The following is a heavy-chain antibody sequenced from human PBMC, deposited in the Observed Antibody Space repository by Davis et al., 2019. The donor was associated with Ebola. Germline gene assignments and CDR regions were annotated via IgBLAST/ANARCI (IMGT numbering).Heavy chain of an antibody. CDR1: GGSISTYY. D-gene: IGHD3-16*01. J-gene: IGHJ6*02. V-gene: IGHV4-59*01. Sequence: GSLRLSCTISGGSISTYYWTWIRQPPGKGLEWIGNIYYTGGTHSSPSLKSRVTFFIDTSKDEFSLKLTSVTAADTAVYYCARDHGGGRMDVWGQGTTVTVSS. CDR3: ARDHGGGRMDV. CDR2: IYYTGGT.